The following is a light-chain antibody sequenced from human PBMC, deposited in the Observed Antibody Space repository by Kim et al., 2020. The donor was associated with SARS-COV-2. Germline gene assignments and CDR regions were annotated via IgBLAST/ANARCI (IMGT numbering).Light chain of an antibody. CDR2: DVS. CDR3: QQRTNWPPIFT. Sequence: PGERATPSCRASQSIRSCLAWYQQKPGQAPRLLIYDVSNRATGIPARFSGSGSGTDFTLTISSLEPEDFAVYYCQQRTNWPPIFTFGPGTKVDIK. CDR1: QSIRSC. V-gene: IGKV3-11*01. J-gene: IGKJ3*01.